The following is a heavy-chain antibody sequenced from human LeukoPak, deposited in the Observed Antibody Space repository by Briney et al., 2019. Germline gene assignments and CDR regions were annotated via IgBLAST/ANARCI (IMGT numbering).Heavy chain of an antibody. J-gene: IGHJ3*02. D-gene: IGHD5-18*01. CDR3: ARWYSYGIGEDAFDI. V-gene: IGHV1-2*02. Sequence: GASVKVSCKASGYTFTGYYMHWVRQAPGQGLEWMGWINPNSGGTNYAQKFQGGVTMTRDTSLSTAYMELSRLRSDDTAVYYCARWYSYGIGEDAFDIWGQGTMVTVSS. CDR2: INPNSGGT. CDR1: GYTFTGYY.